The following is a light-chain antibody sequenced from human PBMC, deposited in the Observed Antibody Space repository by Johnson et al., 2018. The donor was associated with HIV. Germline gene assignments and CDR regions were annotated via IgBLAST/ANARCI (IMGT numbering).Light chain of an antibody. CDR3: ATWDSSLSTYV. V-gene: IGLV1-44*01. CDR2: RNN. J-gene: IGLJ1*01. Sequence: QSILTQPPSASGTPGQRVTISCSGSSSNIGSNTVNWYQQLPGTAPKLLIYRNNQRPSGVPDRFSGSKSGTSASLALSGLPAEDEADYCCATWDSSLSTYVFGTGTKVTVL. CDR1: SSNIGSNT.